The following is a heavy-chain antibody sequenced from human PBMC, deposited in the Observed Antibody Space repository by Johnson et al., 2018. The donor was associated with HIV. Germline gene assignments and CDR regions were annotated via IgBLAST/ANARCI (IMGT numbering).Heavy chain of an antibody. CDR2: IKQDGSEK. V-gene: IGHV3-7*01. J-gene: IGHJ3*01. CDR1: GFTFSSYA. CDR3: AKDFGSSSWHAFDV. D-gene: IGHD6-13*01. Sequence: VQLVESGGGLVKSGGSLRLSCAASGFTFSSYAMHWVRQAPGKGLEWVANIKQDGSEKYYIDSVKGRFTISRDNSKNTLYLQMNNLRAEDTSVYYCAKDFGSSSWHAFDVWGQLTMVTVSS.